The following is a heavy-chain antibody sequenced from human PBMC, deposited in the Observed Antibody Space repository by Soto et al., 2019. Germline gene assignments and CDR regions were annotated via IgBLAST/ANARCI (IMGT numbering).Heavy chain of an antibody. CDR1: GFTFSSYA. Sequence: HPGGSLRLSCAASGFTFSSYAMSWVRQAPGKGLEWVSAISGSGGSTYYADSVKGRFTISRDNSKNTLYLQMNSLRAEDTAVYYCAKIAQDYCSSTSCYRYYYYYMDVWGKGTTVTVSS. CDR3: AKIAQDYCSSTSCYRYYYYYMDV. J-gene: IGHJ6*03. D-gene: IGHD2-2*01. CDR2: ISGSGGST. V-gene: IGHV3-23*01.